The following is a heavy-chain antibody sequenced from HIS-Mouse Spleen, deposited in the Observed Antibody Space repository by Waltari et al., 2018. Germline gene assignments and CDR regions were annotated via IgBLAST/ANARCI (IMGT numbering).Heavy chain of an antibody. Sequence: QVQLVQSGAEVKKPGASVKVSCKASGYTFTSYGISWVRQAPGQGLGWRGWTSAYNGHTNHAQKLQGRVTMTTDTSTSTAYMELSSLRSDDTAVYYCARVPSYWYFDLWGRGTLVTVSS. J-gene: IGHJ2*01. CDR2: TSAYNGHT. CDR3: ARVPSYWYFDL. CDR1: GYTFTSYG. V-gene: IGHV1-18*01.